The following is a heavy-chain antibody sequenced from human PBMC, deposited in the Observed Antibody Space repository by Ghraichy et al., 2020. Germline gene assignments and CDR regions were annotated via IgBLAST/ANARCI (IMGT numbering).Heavy chain of an antibody. V-gene: IGHV4-34*01. J-gene: IGHJ5*02. CDR1: GGSFSGYY. CDR3: ARGRRVVRGVISLGRRLYNWFDP. D-gene: IGHD3-10*01. Sequence: SETLSLTCAVYGGSFSGYYWSWIRQPPGKGLEWIGEINHSGSTNYNPSLKSRVTISVDTSKNQFSLKLSSVTAADTAVYYCARGRRVVRGVISLGRRLYNWFDPWGQGTLVTVSS. CDR2: INHSGST.